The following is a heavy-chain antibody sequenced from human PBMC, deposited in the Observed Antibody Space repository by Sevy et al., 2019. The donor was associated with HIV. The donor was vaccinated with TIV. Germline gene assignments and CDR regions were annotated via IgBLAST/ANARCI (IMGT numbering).Heavy chain of an antibody. CDR2: ISYDGTYK. Sequence: GGSLRLSCAVSGFSFSHYAFHWVRQAPGKGLEWVSLISYDGTYKYYADSVKGRFTISRDNSKNTLYLQMNSLRGNDTAVYYCARVAVSYCTNDCCHRFDHWGPGALVTVSS. V-gene: IGHV3-30-3*01. CDR3: ARVAVSYCTNDCCHRFDH. J-gene: IGHJ4*02. D-gene: IGHD2-8*01. CDR1: GFSFSHYA.